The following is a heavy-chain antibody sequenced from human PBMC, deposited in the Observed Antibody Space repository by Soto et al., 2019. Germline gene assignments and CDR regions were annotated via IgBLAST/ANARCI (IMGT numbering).Heavy chain of an antibody. D-gene: IGHD2-2*01. J-gene: IGHJ6*02. V-gene: IGHV3-23*01. Sequence: GGSLRLSCVASGSTFSDNAMTWVRQAPGKGLEWVSSISDDGDSTYYADSVKGRFAVSRDNSKNTLFLHMNSLGAEDTAVYYCAKSLSTAVNYGLDVWGQGTSVTVSS. CDR2: ISDDGDST. CDR1: GSTFSDNA. CDR3: AKSLSTAVNYGLDV.